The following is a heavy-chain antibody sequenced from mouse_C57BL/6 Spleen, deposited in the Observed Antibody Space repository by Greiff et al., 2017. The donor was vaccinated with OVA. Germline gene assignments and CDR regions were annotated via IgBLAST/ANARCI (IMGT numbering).Heavy chain of an antibody. CDR3: ARNYYGSSSWFAY. CDR1: GYTFTSYW. J-gene: IGHJ3*01. V-gene: IGHV1-69*01. D-gene: IGHD1-1*01. Sequence: QVQLQQPGAELVMPGASVKLSCKASGYTFTSYWMHWVKQRPGQGLEWIGKIDPSGSYTHYNQNFKGKSTFTGDKSSSTAYMQLSSLTSDDAAVYYCARNYYGSSSWFAYWGQGTLVTVSA. CDR2: IDPSGSYT.